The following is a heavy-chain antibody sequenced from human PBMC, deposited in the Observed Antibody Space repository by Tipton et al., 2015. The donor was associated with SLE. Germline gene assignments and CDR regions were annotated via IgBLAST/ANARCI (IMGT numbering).Heavy chain of an antibody. CDR2: ISGSGGST. V-gene: IGHV3-23*01. D-gene: IGHD6-13*01. CDR3: AKDGDSSSCYDY. Sequence: SLRLSCAASGFTFSSYAMSWVRQAPGKGLEWVSAISGSGGSTYYADSVKGRFTISRDNSKNTLYLQMNSLRAEDTAVYYCAKDGDSSSCYDYWGQGTLVTVSS. J-gene: IGHJ4*02. CDR1: GFTFSSYA.